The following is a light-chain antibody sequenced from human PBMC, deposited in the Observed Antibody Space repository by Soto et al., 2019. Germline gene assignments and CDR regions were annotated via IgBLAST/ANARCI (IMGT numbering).Light chain of an antibody. CDR2: KAS. CDR1: QSISSW. Sequence: DSQMTQSPSTLAASVGDRVTITCRASQSISSWLAWYQQKPGKAPKLLIYKASLLQSGVPSRFSGSGSGTEFTLTIISLQPEDFATYYCQQYDRYPVTFGGGTKVDIK. V-gene: IGKV1-5*03. J-gene: IGKJ4*01. CDR3: QQYDRYPVT.